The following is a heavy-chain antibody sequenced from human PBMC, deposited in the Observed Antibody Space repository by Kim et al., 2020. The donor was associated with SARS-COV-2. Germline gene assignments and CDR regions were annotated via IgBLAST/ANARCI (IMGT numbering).Heavy chain of an antibody. D-gene: IGHD3-10*01. Sequence: GESLRLSCAASGFTFNTSTMNWVRQAPGGGLVWVSSITSNSRYIYYADSVKGRFTISRDNAQNSLYLQMNNVRAEDTALYYCAKQISPIVRGQPAFDVWGLGTVVTVSS. V-gene: IGHV3-21*06. CDR3: AKQISPIVRGQPAFDV. J-gene: IGHJ3*01. CDR1: GFTFNTST. CDR2: ITSNSRYI.